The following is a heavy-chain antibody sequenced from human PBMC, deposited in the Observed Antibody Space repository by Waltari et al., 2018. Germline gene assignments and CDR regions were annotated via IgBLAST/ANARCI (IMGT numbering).Heavy chain of an antibody. V-gene: IGHV4-59*13. CDR2: ISHSGST. CDR1: GGAISSYS. Sequence: QVQLQESGPGLVKPSETLSLTCPFSGGAISSYSWSWIRQPPGKGLEWIGYISHSGSTNYNPSLKSRVTISVDTSKNQFSLKLISVTAADTAVYYCARGRYIDYWGQGTLVTVSS. CDR3: ARGRYIDY. J-gene: IGHJ4*02.